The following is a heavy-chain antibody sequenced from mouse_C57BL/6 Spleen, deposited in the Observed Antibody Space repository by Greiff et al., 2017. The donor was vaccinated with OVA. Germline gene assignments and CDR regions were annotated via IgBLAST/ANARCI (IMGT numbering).Heavy chain of an antibody. J-gene: IGHJ2*01. D-gene: IGHD1-1*01. CDR3: ARKGSGYGSIYSFDY. CDR2: IDPSDSYT. V-gene: IGHV1-69*01. CDR1: GYTFTSYW. Sequence: QVQLKQPGAELVMPGASVKLSCKASGYTFTSYWMHWVKQRPGQGLEWIGEIDPSDSYTNYNQKFKGKSTLTVDKSSSTAYMQLSSLTSEDSAVYYCARKGSGYGSIYSFDYWGQGTTLTVSS.